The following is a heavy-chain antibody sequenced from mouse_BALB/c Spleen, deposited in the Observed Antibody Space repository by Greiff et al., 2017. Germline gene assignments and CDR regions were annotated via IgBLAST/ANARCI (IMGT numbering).Heavy chain of an antibody. CDR1: GFTFSSFG. D-gene: IGHD1-1*01. V-gene: IGHV5-17*02. CDR3: AREGTTWYFDV. Sequence: DVMLVESGGGLVQPGGSRKLSCAASGFTFSSFGMHWVRQAPEKGLEWVAYISSGSSTIYYADTVKGRFTISRDNPKNTLFLQMTSLRSEDTAMYYCAREGTTWYFDVWGAGTTVTVSS. CDR2: ISSGSSTI. J-gene: IGHJ1*01.